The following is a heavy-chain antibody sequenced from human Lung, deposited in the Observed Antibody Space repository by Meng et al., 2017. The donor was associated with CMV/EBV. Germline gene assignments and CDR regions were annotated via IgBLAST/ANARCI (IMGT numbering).Heavy chain of an antibody. CDR2: IYSGGVAT. CDR3: AKIGSFTYYYYGMDV. J-gene: IGHJ6*02. D-gene: IGHD1-26*01. V-gene: IGHV3-23*03. CDR1: GFAFSTYA. Sequence: SXAASGFAFSTYAMSWVRQAPGKGLEWVSVIYSGGVATYYADSVKGRFTISRDNSNNTLFLQMDSLGAEDTAVYYCAKIGSFTYYYYGMDVWGQGXTVTVSS.